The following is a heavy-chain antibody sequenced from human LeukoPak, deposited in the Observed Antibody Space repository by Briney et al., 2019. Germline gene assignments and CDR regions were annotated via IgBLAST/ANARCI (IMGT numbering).Heavy chain of an antibody. CDR1: GGTLSSYA. D-gene: IGHD3-22*01. V-gene: IGHV1-69*04. J-gene: IGHJ3*02. CDR2: IIPIFGIA. CDR3: ARDKTYYYDSSDAFDT. Sequence: GASVKVSCKASGGTLSSYAISWVRQAPGQGLEWMGRIIPIFGIANYAQKFQGRVTITADKSTSTAYMELSSLRSEDTAVYYCARDKTYYYDSSDAFDTWGQGTMVTVSS.